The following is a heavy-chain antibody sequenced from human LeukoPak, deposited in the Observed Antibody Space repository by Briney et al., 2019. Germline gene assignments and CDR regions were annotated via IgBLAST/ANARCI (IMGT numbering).Heavy chain of an antibody. CDR3: ARWRRRAAGAFAI. D-gene: IGHD6-13*01. CDR2: INHSGST. CDR1: GGSFSGYY. V-gene: IGHV4-34*01. Sequence: SETLSLTCAVYGGSFSGYYWSWIRQPPGKGLEWIGEINHSGSTNYNPSLKSRVTISVDTSKNQFSLKLSSVTAADTAVYYCARWRRRAAGAFAIWGQGTMVTVSS. J-gene: IGHJ3*02.